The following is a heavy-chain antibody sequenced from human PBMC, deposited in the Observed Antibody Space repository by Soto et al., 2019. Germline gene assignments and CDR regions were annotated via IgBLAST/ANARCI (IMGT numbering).Heavy chain of an antibody. J-gene: IGHJ6*02. V-gene: IGHV1-18*01. D-gene: IGHD3-22*01. CDR1: GYTFTSYG. Sequence: GASVKVSCKASGYTFTSYGISWVRRAPGQGPEWMGWISAYNGNTNYAQKLQGRVTMTTDTSTSTAYMELRSLRSDDTAVYYCARDPPESSGYYSMYYYGMDVWGQGTTVTVSS. CDR2: ISAYNGNT. CDR3: ARDPPESSGYYSMYYYGMDV.